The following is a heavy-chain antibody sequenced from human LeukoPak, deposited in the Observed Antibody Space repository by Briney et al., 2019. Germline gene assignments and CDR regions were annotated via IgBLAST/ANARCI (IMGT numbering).Heavy chain of an antibody. D-gene: IGHD4-17*01. Sequence: KCGESLKVSCKGSGYSFTSYWIGWVRQMPGKGLEWMGIIYPGDSDTRYSPSFQGQVTISADKSTSTAYLQWSSLKASDTAMYYCARHPWATVTTGVDPWGQGTLVTVSS. V-gene: IGHV5-51*01. CDR1: GYSFTSYW. J-gene: IGHJ5*02. CDR2: IYPGDSDT. CDR3: ARHPWATVTTGVDP.